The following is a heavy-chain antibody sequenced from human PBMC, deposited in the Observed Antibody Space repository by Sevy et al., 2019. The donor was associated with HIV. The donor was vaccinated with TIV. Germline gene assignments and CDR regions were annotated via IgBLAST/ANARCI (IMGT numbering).Heavy chain of an antibody. D-gene: IGHD3-22*01. CDR2: FDPEDGET. Sequence: ASVKVSCKVSGKSLTAFSMHWVRRAPGKGLEWMGSFDPEDGETIYAQKLKGRLTMTEDTSTDTAYMELSRLRSEDTAVYYCATTKDYYETSGSPFDYWGQGTLVTVSS. V-gene: IGHV1-24*01. CDR1: GKSLTAFS. CDR3: ATTKDYYETSGSPFDY. J-gene: IGHJ4*02.